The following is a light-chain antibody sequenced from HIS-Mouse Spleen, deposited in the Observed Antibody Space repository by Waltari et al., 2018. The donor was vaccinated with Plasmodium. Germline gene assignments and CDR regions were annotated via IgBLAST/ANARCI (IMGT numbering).Light chain of an antibody. CDR1: QRVSSN. CDR3: QQYNNWSFT. V-gene: IGKV3-15*01. J-gene: IGKJ3*01. CDR2: GAT. Sequence: EIVMTQSPATLSVSPGERATLSCRASQRVSSNLAWYQQKPGQAPRLLIYGATTRAPGIPSRFSGSGSGTEFTLTISSLQSEDFAVYYCQQYNNWSFTFGPGTKVDIK.